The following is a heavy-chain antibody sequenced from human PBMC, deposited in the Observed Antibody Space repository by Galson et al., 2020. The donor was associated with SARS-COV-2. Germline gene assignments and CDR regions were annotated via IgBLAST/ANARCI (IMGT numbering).Heavy chain of an antibody. Sequence: GGSLRLSCSASGFTFSSYRMHWVRQAPGKGLVWVSRIYSEGSNTSYADSVKGRFTISGDNAKNTLYLQMNSLRAEDTAVYYCARGDMGNDYFDYWGQGTLVTVSS. J-gene: IGHJ4*02. CDR1: GFTFSSYR. D-gene: IGHD7-27*01. V-gene: IGHV3-74*01. CDR3: ARGDMGNDYFDY. CDR2: IYSEGSNT.